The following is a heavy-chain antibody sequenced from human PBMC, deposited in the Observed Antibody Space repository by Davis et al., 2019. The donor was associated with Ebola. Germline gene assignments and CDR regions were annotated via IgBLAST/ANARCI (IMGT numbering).Heavy chain of an antibody. J-gene: IGHJ5*02. V-gene: IGHV4-59*12. CDR1: GDSMSDYY. CDR2: IYYSGTT. Sequence: SETLSLTCTVSGDSMSDYYYNWIRQPPGRGLEWIGNIYYSGTTNLNPSLKSRVTISGDTSKNQFSLKLNSVTAADTAVYYCATDYHWGQGTLVTVSS. D-gene: IGHD3-3*01. CDR3: ATDYH.